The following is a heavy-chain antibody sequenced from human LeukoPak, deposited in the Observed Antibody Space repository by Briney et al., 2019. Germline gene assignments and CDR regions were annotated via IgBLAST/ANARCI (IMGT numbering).Heavy chain of an antibody. V-gene: IGHV1-3*01. J-gene: IGHJ5*02. CDR1: GYTFTSYA. D-gene: IGHD5-18*01. Sequence: ASVKVSCKASGYTFTSYAMHWVRQAPGQRLEWMGWINAGNGNTKYSQKFQGRVTITRDTSASTAYMELSSLRSEETAVYYCARVGMRGYSYGPFDPWGQGTLVTVSS. CDR3: ARVGMRGYSYGPFDP. CDR2: INAGNGNT.